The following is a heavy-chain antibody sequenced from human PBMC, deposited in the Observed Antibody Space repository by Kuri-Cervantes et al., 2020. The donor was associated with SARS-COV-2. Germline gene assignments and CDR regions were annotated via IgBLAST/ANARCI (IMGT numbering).Heavy chain of an antibody. Sequence: ASVKVSCKASGYTFTNFYIHWVRQAPGQGLEWMGIINPNGGSTTSAQKFQGRVTMTRDTSTSTVYMELSSLRSEDTAVYYCARHDDSSGYSMGGAFDIWGQGTMVTVSS. CDR3: ARHDDSSGYSMGGAFDI. D-gene: IGHD3-22*01. V-gene: IGHV1-46*01. J-gene: IGHJ3*02. CDR2: INPNGGST. CDR1: GYTFTNFY.